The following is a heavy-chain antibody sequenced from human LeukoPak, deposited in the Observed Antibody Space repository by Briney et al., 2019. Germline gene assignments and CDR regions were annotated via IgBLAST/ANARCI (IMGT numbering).Heavy chain of an antibody. CDR3: VKVGVFRTLRGDLDY. CDR1: GLILVDSD. CDR2: ISSTGIST. Sequence: GGSLRLSCPPAGLILVDSDMYSVRQAPGKGLEYVAAISSTGISTYYADSVKGRFTISRDNPKNMLYLQMSSLRAEDTALYYCVKVGVFRTLRGDLDYWGQGTLVTVSS. V-gene: IGHV3-64D*06. J-gene: IGHJ4*02. D-gene: IGHD2-21*01.